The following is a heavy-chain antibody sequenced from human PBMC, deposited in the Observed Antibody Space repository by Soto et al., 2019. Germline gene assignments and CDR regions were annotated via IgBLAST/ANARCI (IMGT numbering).Heavy chain of an antibody. D-gene: IGHD3-22*01. V-gene: IGHV4-59*01. CDR1: GGSISSYY. Sequence: SETLSLTCTVSGGSISSYYWSWIRQPPGKGLEWIGYIYYSGSTNYNPSLKSRVTISVDTSKNQFSLKLSSVTAADTAVYYCARFPDDSSGYYSNYWGQGTLVTAPQ. CDR3: ARFPDDSSGYYSNY. CDR2: IYYSGST. J-gene: IGHJ4*02.